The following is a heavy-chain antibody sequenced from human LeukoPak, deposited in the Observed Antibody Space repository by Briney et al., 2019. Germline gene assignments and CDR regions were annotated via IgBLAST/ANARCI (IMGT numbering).Heavy chain of an antibody. V-gene: IGHV1-46*01. CDR1: GYSFTSHD. D-gene: IGHD3-22*01. Sequence: ASVKVSCKASGYSFTSHDINWVRQAPGQGLEWMGLINPSGSSTVYAQKFQGRVTMTRDTSTSTDYMELSSLRSEDTAVYYCARNRSVDTTTRWSGPCGAGALGSVSS. J-gene: IGHJ5*02. CDR2: INPSGSST. CDR3: ARNRSVDTTTRWSGP.